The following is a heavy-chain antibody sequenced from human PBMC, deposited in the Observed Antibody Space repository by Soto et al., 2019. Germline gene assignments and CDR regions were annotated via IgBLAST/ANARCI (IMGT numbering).Heavy chain of an antibody. CDR1: GFTFTSYW. J-gene: IGHJ4*02. CDR3: ARKDILTGLDY. D-gene: IGHD3-9*01. V-gene: IGHV3-74*01. CDR2: INTEGSST. Sequence: EVQLVESGGNLVQPGGSLRLSCAASGFTFTSYWMHWVRQAPGMGLVWVARINTEGSSTSYADAVKGRFTISRDNAKNNLYLQMDSLRAEDTAVYYCARKDILTGLDYWGQGTLVSVSS.